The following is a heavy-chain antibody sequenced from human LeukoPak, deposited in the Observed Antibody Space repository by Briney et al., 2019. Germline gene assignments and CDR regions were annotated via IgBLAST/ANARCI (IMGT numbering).Heavy chain of an antibody. D-gene: IGHD2-2*01. J-gene: IGHJ5*02. CDR2: IIHSGST. Sequence: SETLSLTCAVYGGSFSGYYWSWIRQPPGKGLEWIGEIIHSGSTNYNPSLKSRVTISVDTSKNQFSLKLSSVTAADTAVYYCARRGMNNVVVPAAIGSNWFDPWGQGTLVTVSP. V-gene: IGHV4-34*12. CDR3: ARRGMNNVVVPAAIGSNWFDP. CDR1: GGSFSGYY.